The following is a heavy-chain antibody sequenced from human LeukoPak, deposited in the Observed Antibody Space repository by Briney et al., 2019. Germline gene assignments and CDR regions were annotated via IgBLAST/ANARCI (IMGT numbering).Heavy chain of an antibody. CDR1: GFTFSSYG. CDR3: AKDRGVAGTMAD. J-gene: IGHJ4*02. Sequence: PGRSLRLSCAASGFTFSSYGMHWVRKAPGKGLEGWTVISYDGSEIHYADSVKGRFTISRDNSKNTLYLQMNSLRTEDTAVYHCAKDRGVAGTMADWGQGTLVIVSS. V-gene: IGHV3-30*18. CDR2: ISYDGSEI. D-gene: IGHD6-19*01.